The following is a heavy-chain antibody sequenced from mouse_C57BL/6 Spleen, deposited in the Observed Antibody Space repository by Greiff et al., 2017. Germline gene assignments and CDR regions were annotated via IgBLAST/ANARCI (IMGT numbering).Heavy chain of an antibody. J-gene: IGHJ4*01. D-gene: IGHD3-2*01. CDR3: ARADSHYYAMYY. Sequence: QVQLQQSGPELVKPGASVKISCKASGYAFSSSWMNWVKQWPGMGLEWIGRIYPGDGDTNYNWKFKGKATLTADKSSSTAYMQLISLTSEDSAVYSCARADSHYYAMYYWGQGTSVTVSS. V-gene: IGHV1-82*01. CDR1: GYAFSSSW. CDR2: IYPGDGDT.